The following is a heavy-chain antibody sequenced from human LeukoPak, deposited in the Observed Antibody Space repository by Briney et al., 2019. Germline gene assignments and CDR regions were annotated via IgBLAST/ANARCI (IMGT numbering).Heavy chain of an antibody. CDR1: GVSISSSSYY. D-gene: IGHD2-15*01. CDR2: IYHSGST. CDR3: ARGGSRGGSCYPTCAPDY. V-gene: IGHV4-39*07. Sequence: SETLSLTCTVSGVSISSSSYYWGWIRQPPGKGLEWIGSIYHSGSTYYNPSLMSRVTISVDTSKNQFSLKLSSVTAADTAVYYCARGGSRGGSCYPTCAPDYWGQGTLVTVSS. J-gene: IGHJ4*02.